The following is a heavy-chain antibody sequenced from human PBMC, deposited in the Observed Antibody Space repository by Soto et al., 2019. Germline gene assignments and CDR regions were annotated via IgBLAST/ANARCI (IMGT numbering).Heavy chain of an antibody. CDR1: GFTFSSYA. J-gene: IGHJ4*02. D-gene: IGHD3-3*01. CDR3: AKDRGSLRFLEWFFHC. Sequence: GGSLRLSCAASGFTFSSYAMSWVRQAPGKGLEWVSAISGSGGSTYYADSVKGRFTISRDNSKNTLYLQMNSLRAEDTAVYYCAKDRGSLRFLEWFFHCWGQGTLVTVSS. V-gene: IGHV3-23*01. CDR2: ISGSGGST.